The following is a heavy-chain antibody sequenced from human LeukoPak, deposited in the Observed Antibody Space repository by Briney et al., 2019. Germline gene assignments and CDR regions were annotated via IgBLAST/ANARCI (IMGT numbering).Heavy chain of an antibody. CDR3: AKVGVDYDRSNSAFDI. V-gene: IGHV3-30*02. CDR2: IRYHGSNK. CDR1: GFTFSSYG. Sequence: PGGSLRLSCAASGFTFSSYGMHWVRQAPGKGLEWVAFIRYHGSNKYYADSVKGRFTISRDNSKNTLYLQMNSLRPEDTAVYYCAKVGVDYDRSNSAFDIWGQGTMVTVSS. J-gene: IGHJ3*02. D-gene: IGHD3-22*01.